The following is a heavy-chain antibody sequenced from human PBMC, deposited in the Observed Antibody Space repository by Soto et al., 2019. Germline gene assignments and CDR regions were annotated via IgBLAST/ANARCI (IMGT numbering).Heavy chain of an antibody. CDR2: ISSSSSYI. V-gene: IGHV3-21*01. Sequence: PGGSLRLSCAASGFTFSSYSMNWVRQAPGKGLEWVSSISSSSSYIYYADSVKGRFTISRDNAKNSLYLQMNSLRAEDTAVYYCAKDEANYYDSSGYFDYWGQGTLVTVSS. CDR1: GFTFSSYS. CDR3: AKDEANYYDSSGYFDY. D-gene: IGHD3-22*01. J-gene: IGHJ4*02.